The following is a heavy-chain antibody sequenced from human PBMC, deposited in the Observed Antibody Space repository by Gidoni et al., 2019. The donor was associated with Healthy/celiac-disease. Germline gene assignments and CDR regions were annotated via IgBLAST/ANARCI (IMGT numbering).Heavy chain of an antibody. CDR3: VKDREMATIIGWFDP. D-gene: IGHD5-12*01. CDR1: GFTFSIYA. V-gene: IGHV3-23*01. Sequence: EVQLLESGGGLVQPGGSLRLSCTASGFTFSIYAMSWVRQAPGKGLHGVSSIGGSGDSTYYADSVKGRFTISRDNSKNTLYLQMNSLRAEDTAVYYCVKDREMATIIGWFDPWGQGTLVTVSS. J-gene: IGHJ5*02. CDR2: IGGSGDST.